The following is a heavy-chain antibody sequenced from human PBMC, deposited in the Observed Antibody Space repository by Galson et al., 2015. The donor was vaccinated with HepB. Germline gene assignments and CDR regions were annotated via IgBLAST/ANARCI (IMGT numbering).Heavy chain of an antibody. CDR2: ISYDGSNK. CDR3: AKAAALNYYDSSGWPDY. J-gene: IGHJ4*02. Sequence: SLRLSCAASGFTFSSYGMHWVRQAPGKGLEWVAVISYDGSNKYYADSVKGRFTISRDNPKNTLYLQMNSLRAEDTAVYYCAKAAALNYYDSSGWPDYWGQGTLVTVSS. V-gene: IGHV3-30*18. D-gene: IGHD3-22*01. CDR1: GFTFSSYG.